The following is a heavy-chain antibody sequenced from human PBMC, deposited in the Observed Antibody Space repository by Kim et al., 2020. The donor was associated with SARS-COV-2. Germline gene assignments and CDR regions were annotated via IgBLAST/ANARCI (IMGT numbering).Heavy chain of an antibody. J-gene: IGHJ6*02. D-gene: IGHD2-2*02. V-gene: IGHV1-8*01. CDR2: MNPNSGNT. CDR1: GYTFTSYD. Sequence: ASVKVSCKASGYTFTSYDINWVRQATGQGLEWMGWMNPNSGNTGYAQKFQGRVTMTRNTSISTAYMELSSLRSEDTAVYYCASGGPDCSSTSCYSMDVWGQGTTVTVSS. CDR3: ASGGPDCSSTSCYSMDV.